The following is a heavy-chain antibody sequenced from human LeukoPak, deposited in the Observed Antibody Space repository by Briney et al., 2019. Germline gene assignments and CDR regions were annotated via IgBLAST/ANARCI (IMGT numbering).Heavy chain of an antibody. V-gene: IGHV3-23*01. D-gene: IGHD6-19*01. J-gene: IGHJ4*02. CDR3: AKVGGTAVAGHFDY. Sequence: GGSLRLSCAVSGFTFNNAWMSWVRQAPGKGLEWVSVISGSGSRANYADSVKGRFTISRDNSKNTLYLQMNSLRAEDTAVYYCAKVGGTAVAGHFDYWGQGTLVTVSS. CDR1: GFTFNNAW. CDR2: ISGSGSRA.